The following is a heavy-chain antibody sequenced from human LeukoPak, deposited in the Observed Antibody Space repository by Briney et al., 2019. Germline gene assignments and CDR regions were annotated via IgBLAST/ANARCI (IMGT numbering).Heavy chain of an antibody. CDR3: ARETRDRDAFDI. CDR2: IYYSGST. CDR1: GGSISSYY. D-gene: IGHD5-24*01. V-gene: IGHV4-59*12. Sequence: SETLSLTCTVSGGSISSYYWSWIRQPPGKGLEWIGYIYYSGSTNYNPSLKSRVTISVDTSKNQFSLKLSSVTAADTAVYYCARETRDRDAFDIWGQGTVDTVSS. J-gene: IGHJ3*02.